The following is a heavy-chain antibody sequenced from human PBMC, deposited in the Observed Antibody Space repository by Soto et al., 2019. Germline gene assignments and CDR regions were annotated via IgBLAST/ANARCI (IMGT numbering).Heavy chain of an antibody. Sequence: EVQVLESGGGLVQPGGSLRLSCAASGFTFSSYAMSWVRQAPGQGLEWVSAIGGSGSNPYYADSVKGRFTISRDNSKNTLYLQMISLRAEDTAVYYCAKTASMTIRDGFDHWGQGTLVTVSS. D-gene: IGHD4-17*01. CDR2: IGGSGSNP. V-gene: IGHV3-23*01. CDR3: AKTASMTIRDGFDH. J-gene: IGHJ4*02. CDR1: GFTFSSYA.